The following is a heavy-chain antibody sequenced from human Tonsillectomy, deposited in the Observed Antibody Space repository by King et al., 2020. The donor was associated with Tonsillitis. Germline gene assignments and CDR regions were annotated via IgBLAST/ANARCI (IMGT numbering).Heavy chain of an antibody. CDR2: ISGDGGST. CDR1: GFTFDDYA. J-gene: IGHJ4*02. V-gene: IGHV3-43*02. CDR3: AKGAKGYCSGGSCYPDY. D-gene: IGHD2-15*01. Sequence: VQLVESGGGVVQPGGSLRLSCAASGFTFDDYAMHWVRQAPGKGLEWVSLISGDGGSTDYADSVKGRFTISRDNSKNSLFLQMNSLRTEDTALYYCAKGAKGYCSGGSCYPDYWGQGTLVPVSS.